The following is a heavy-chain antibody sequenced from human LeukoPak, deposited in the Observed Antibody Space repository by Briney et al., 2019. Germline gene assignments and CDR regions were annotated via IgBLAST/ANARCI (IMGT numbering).Heavy chain of an antibody. CDR3: ATDSGHSFSY. V-gene: IGHV3-74*03. J-gene: IGHJ3*01. D-gene: IGHD3-16*01. Sequence: GGSLRLSCAASGFTFSSYGMHWVRQAPGKGLVWVSRIYSDGSATTYAEFVKGRFTISRDNAKNTLYLQMSSLRIEDTAVYYCATDSGHSFSYWGQGTKVTVSA. CDR2: IYSDGSAT. CDR1: GFTFSSYG.